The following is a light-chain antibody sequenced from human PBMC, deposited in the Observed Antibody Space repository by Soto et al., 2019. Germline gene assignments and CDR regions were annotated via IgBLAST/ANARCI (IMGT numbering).Light chain of an antibody. Sequence: EIVMTQSPATLSVSPGERATLSCRASQSVGSHLAWYQQKPGQAPRLLIYYTSTRATGIPARFSGSGSGTEFTLTIRSLQSEDFAVYYCQQYNNWPLTFGPGTKVDIK. CDR3: QQYNNWPLT. CDR1: QSVGSH. V-gene: IGKV3-15*01. J-gene: IGKJ3*01. CDR2: YTS.